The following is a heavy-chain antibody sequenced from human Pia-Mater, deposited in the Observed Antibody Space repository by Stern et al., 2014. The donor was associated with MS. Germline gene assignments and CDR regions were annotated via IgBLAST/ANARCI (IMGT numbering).Heavy chain of an antibody. D-gene: IGHD4-11*01. Sequence: QVTLRESGPALVKPTQTLTLTCTFSGFSLSTRGMCVSWIRQPPGKALEWLSLSDWDDDKYYSTSLKTRLTISKDTSKNQVVLKMTDMDPMDTATYYCARTTTINKGEDYWGQGTLVTVSS. CDR1: GFSLSTRGMC. V-gene: IGHV2-70*01. CDR2: SDWDDDK. J-gene: IGHJ4*02. CDR3: ARTTTINKGEDY.